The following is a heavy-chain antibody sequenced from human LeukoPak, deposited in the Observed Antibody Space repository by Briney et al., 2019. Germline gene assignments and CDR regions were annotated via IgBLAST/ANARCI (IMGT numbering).Heavy chain of an antibody. D-gene: IGHD6-13*01. CDR1: GGSISSYY. V-gene: IGHV4-59*12. CDR3: ASGGDSIAAAGLFDY. J-gene: IGHJ4*02. CDR2: IYYSGST. Sequence: SETLSLTCTVSGGSISSYYWSWIRQPPGKGLEWIGYIYYSGSTYYNPSLKSRVTISVDRSKNQFSLKLSSVTAADTAVYYCASGGDSIAAAGLFDYWGQGTLVTVSS.